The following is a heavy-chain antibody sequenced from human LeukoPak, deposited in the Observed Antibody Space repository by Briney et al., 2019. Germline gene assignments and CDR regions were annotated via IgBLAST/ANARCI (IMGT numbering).Heavy chain of an antibody. Sequence: ASVKVSCKASGYTFTSYGISWVRQAPGQGLEWMGWVSAYNGNTNYAQKFQGRVTMTTDTPTSTVYMELRSLRSDDTVVYYCGRHDGGSGWPWLGIDYWGQGTLVTVSS. J-gene: IGHJ4*02. CDR1: GYTFTSYG. CDR2: VSAYNGNT. CDR3: GRHDGGSGWPWLGIDY. V-gene: IGHV1-18*01. D-gene: IGHD6-25*01.